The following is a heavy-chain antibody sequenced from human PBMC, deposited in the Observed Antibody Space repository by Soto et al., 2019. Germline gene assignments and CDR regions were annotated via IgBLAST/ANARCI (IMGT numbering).Heavy chain of an antibody. D-gene: IGHD4-4*01. CDR3: ARESKSNTVTTNFDY. CDR1: GFIFSNYA. CDR2: IFGSGGST. J-gene: IGHJ4*02. Sequence: GGSLRLSCAASGFIFSNYAMGWVRQAPGQGLEWVSTIFGSGGSTSYADSVKGRFTFSRDNSKNTLYLQMNSLRAEDTAIYFCARESKSNTVTTNFDYWGQGTLVTAPQ. V-gene: IGHV3-23*01.